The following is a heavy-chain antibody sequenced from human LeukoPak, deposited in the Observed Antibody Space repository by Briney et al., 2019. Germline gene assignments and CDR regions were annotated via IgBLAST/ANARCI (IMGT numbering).Heavy chain of an antibody. J-gene: IGHJ4*02. CDR3: ARKVGATYPLEY. D-gene: IGHD1-26*01. Sequence: PSETLSLTCAVYGGSFSGYFWSWIRQPPGKGLEWIGEINHSGRTNYNPSLKSRLTISVDTSKNQFSLNLNSVTAADTAVYYCARKVGATYPLEYWGQGTLVTVSS. CDR2: INHSGRT. V-gene: IGHV4-34*01. CDR1: GGSFSGYF.